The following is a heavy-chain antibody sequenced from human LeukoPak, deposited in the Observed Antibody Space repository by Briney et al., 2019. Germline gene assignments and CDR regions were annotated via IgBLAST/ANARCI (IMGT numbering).Heavy chain of an antibody. D-gene: IGHD3-22*01. CDR2: INWNGGST. CDR1: GFTFDDYG. J-gene: IGHJ3*02. CDR3: ARDEWLLQHFHAFDI. Sequence: GGSLRLSCAASGFTFDDYGMSWVRQAPGKGLEWVSGINWNGGSTGYADSVKGRFTISRDNAKNSLYLQMNSLRAEDTALYYCARDEWLLQHFHAFDIWGQGTMVTVSS. V-gene: IGHV3-20*04.